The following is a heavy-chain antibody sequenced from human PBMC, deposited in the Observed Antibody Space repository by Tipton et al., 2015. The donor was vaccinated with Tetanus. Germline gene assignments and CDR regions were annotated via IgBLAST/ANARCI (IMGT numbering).Heavy chain of an antibody. CDR1: GGSMNSYY. CDR3: VRGRGLGAYSFGFEH. J-gene: IGHJ4*02. CDR2: IYYTGST. Sequence: TLSLTCTVSGGSMNSYYWSWIRQPPGKGLEWIGYIYYTGSTNYNPSLKSGVTISLDTSKNQVSLKLISVTAADTAVYYCVRGRGLGAYSFGFEHWGQGALVTVSS. V-gene: IGHV4-59*12. D-gene: IGHD5-12*01.